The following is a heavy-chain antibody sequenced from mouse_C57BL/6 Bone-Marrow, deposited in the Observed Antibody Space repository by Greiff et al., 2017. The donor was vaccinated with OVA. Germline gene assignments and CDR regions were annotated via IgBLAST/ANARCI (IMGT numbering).Heavy chain of an antibody. CDR3: ARGGLYYDYDGTNFDV. J-gene: IGHJ1*03. Sequence: EVKLQESGPGLVKPSQSLSLTCSVTGYSITSCYYWNWIRQFPGNQLEWMGYISYDGSNNYNPSLKNRISITRDTSKNQFFLKLNSVTTEDTATYYCARGGLYYDYDGTNFDVWGTGTTVTVSS. CDR2: ISYDGSN. D-gene: IGHD2-4*01. V-gene: IGHV3-6*01. CDR1: GYSITSCYY.